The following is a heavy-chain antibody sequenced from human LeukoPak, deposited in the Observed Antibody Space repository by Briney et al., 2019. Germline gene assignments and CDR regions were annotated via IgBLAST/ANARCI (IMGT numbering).Heavy chain of an antibody. CDR3: ARARGDGYNLIDY. D-gene: IGHD3-10*01. J-gene: IGHJ4*02. Sequence: PSETLSLTCTVSGGSISSGGYYWSWIRQHPGKGLEWIGYIYYSGSTYYNPSLKSRVTISVDTSKNQFSLKLSSVTAADTAVYYCARARGDGYNLIDYWGQGTLVTVSS. CDR1: GGSISSGGYY. V-gene: IGHV4-31*03. CDR2: IYYSGST.